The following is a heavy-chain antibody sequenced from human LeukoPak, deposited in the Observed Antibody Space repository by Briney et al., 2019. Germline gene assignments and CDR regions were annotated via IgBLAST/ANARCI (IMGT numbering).Heavy chain of an antibody. CDR1: GGPINSHY. J-gene: IGHJ4*02. CDR2: IFNGGST. Sequence: SETLSLTCSVSGGPINSHYWSWTRQPPGKRLEWIGYIFNGGSTEYNPSFRSRVTISVDTSRDQFFLRLSSVTAADTAIYYCASRPADTTWYGVFDYWSQGTLVTVSS. V-gene: IGHV4-59*11. CDR3: ASRPADTTWYGVFDY. D-gene: IGHD3-10*01.